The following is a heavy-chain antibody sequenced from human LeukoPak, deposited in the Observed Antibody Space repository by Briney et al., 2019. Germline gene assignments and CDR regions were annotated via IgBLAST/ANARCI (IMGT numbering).Heavy chain of an antibody. Sequence: GGSRRLSCAASGFTFSNYAMSWVRQAPGKGLEWVSAINDSGGSTYYADSVKGRFTISRDNSKNTLYLQMNSLRAEDTAVYYCAKPAISSRGWCYDYWGQGTLVTVSS. CDR2: INDSGGST. CDR1: GFTFSNYA. D-gene: IGHD6-19*01. V-gene: IGHV3-23*01. CDR3: AKPAISSRGWCYDY. J-gene: IGHJ4*02.